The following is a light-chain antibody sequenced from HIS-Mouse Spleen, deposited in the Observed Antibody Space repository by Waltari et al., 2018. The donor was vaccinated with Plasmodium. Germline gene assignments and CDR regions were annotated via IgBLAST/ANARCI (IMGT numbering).Light chain of an antibody. J-gene: IGKJ5*01. Sequence: EIVLTQSPGTLSLSPGERATLSCRASQSVSSSYLAWYQQKPGQTPRLLIQGASSRDTGIPDRFSGSGSGTDFTLTISSLEPEDVAVYYCQQYGSSPITFGQGTRLEIK. CDR2: GAS. CDR1: QSVSSSY. CDR3: QQYGSSPIT. V-gene: IGKV3-20*01.